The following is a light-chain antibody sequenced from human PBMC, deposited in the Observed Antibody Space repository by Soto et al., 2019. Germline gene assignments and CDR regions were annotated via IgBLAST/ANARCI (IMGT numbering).Light chain of an antibody. J-gene: IGKJ2*01. CDR1: RSVSSRA. V-gene: IGKV3-20*01. Sequence: EIVLTQAAGALLLSPGERATRSCRASRSVSSRALAGCQQKPGQAPRLLIRGASTRATGIPDRFSGSGSGTDFTLMISRLEPEDFAVYFCQHYGTSPPYTFAQGTKVDIK. CDR2: GAS. CDR3: QHYGTSPPYT.